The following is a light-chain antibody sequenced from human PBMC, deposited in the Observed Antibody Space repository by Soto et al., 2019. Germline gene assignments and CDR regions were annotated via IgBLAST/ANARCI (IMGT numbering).Light chain of an antibody. J-gene: IGKJ5*01. CDR2: DAS. Sequence: EIVLTQSTATLSLSPGERATLSCRASQSVSSYLAWYQQKPGQAPRLLIYDASNRATGIPARFSGSGSGTDFTLTISSLEPEDFAVYYCQQRSKWPPSITFGQGTRLEI. CDR1: QSVSSY. CDR3: QQRSKWPPSIT. V-gene: IGKV3-11*01.